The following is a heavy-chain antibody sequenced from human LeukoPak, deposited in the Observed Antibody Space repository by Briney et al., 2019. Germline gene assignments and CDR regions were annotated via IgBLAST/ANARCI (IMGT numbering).Heavy chain of an antibody. Sequence: GGSLRLSCAASGFTFSSYWMSWVRQAPGKGLEWVANIKQDGSEKYYVDSVKGRFTISRDNAKNSLYLQMNSLRAEDTAVYYCARVILGATRRYYYMDVWGKGTTVTISS. CDR3: ARVILGATRRYYYMDV. CDR1: GFTFSSYW. V-gene: IGHV3-7*01. D-gene: IGHD1-26*01. CDR2: IKQDGSEK. J-gene: IGHJ6*03.